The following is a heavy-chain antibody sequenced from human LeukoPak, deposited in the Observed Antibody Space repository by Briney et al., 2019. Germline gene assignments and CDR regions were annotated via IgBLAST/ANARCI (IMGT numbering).Heavy chain of an antibody. CDR2: INHSGST. CDR1: GFTFSDYY. D-gene: IGHD3-22*01. CDR3: ARLRKDYDSSGYYWARYNWFDP. Sequence: LRLSCAASGFTFSDYYMSWIRQPPGKGLEWIGEINHSGSTNYNPSLKSRVTISVDTSKNQFSLKLSSVTTADTAVYYCARLRKDYDSSGYYWARYNWFDPWGQGTLVTVSS. J-gene: IGHJ5*02. V-gene: IGHV4-34*01.